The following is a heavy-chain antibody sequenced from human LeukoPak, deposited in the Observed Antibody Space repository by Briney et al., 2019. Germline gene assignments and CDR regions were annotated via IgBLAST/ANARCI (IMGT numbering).Heavy chain of an antibody. CDR3: ARDIRGVTTVTNYFDY. V-gene: IGHV1-69*13. J-gene: IGHJ4*02. CDR2: IIPIFGTA. Sequence: GASVKVSCKASGGTFSSYAISWVRQAPGQGHEWMGGIIPIFGTANYAQKFQGRVTITADESTSTAYMELSSLRSEDTAVYYCARDIRGVTTVTNYFDYWGQGTLVTVSS. CDR1: GGTFSSYA. D-gene: IGHD4-17*01.